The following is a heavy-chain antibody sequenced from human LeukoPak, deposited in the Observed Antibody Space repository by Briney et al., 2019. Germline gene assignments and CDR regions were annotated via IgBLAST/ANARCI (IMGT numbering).Heavy chain of an antibody. CDR1: GFTFSSYS. J-gene: IGHJ4*02. Sequence: GGSLRLSCAASGFTFSSYSMNWVRQAPGKGLEWVSYISSSSSTIYYADSVKGRFTISRDNAKNSLYLQMNSLRAEDTAVYYCAGTGDEIDYWGQGTLVTVSS. D-gene: IGHD7-27*01. CDR3: AGTGDEIDY. CDR2: ISSSSSTI. V-gene: IGHV3-48*04.